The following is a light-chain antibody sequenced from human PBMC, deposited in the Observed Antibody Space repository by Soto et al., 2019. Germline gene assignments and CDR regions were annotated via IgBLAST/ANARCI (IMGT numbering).Light chain of an antibody. CDR3: QQSYSMGFT. CDR2: AAS. J-gene: IGKJ3*01. Sequence: DLQMTQSPSSLSASVGDRVTITCRASQSISSYLNWYQQKPGKAPKLLIYAASSLQSGVPSRFSGSGSGTDFTLTISSLQPEDFATYYCQQSYSMGFTFGPGTKVDIK. V-gene: IGKV1-39*01. CDR1: QSISSY.